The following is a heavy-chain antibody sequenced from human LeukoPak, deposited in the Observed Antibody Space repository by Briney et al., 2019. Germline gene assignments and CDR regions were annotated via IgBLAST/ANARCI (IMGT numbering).Heavy chain of an antibody. Sequence: GGSLRLSCAASGIRVYINYMSWVRQAPGKGLEWVSVIYSGGSTSYADSVKGRFTISRDNSKNTMYLQMNSLRAEDTAVYYCARITSTYFDYWGQGTLVTVSS. V-gene: IGHV3-53*01. CDR1: GIRVYINY. D-gene: IGHD3-10*01. CDR2: IYSGGST. CDR3: ARITSTYFDY. J-gene: IGHJ4*02.